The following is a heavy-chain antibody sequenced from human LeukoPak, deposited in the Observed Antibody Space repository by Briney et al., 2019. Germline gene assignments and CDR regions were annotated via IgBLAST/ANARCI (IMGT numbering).Heavy chain of an antibody. CDR2: ISSSSSYI. V-gene: IGHV3-21*01. CDR1: GFTFSSYS. J-gene: IGHJ4*02. Sequence: KTGGSLRLSCAASGFTFSSYSMNWVRQAPGKGLEWVSSISSSSSYIYYADSVKGRFTISRDHAKNSLYLQMNSLRAEDTAVYYCAKPMVRGAPDYWGQGTLVTVSS. CDR3: AKPMVRGAPDY. D-gene: IGHD3-10*01.